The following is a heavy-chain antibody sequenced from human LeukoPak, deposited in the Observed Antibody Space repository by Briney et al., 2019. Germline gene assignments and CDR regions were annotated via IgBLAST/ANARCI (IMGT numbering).Heavy chain of an antibody. CDR1: GGTFSSYA. D-gene: IGHD6-19*01. J-gene: IGHJ4*02. Sequence: ASVKVSCKASGGTFSSYAISWVRQAPGQGLEWMGGIIPIFGTANYAQKFQGRVTITADKSTSTAYMELSSLRSEDTAVYYCEVAGSVPYYFDFWGQGTLVTVSS. V-gene: IGHV1-69*06. CDR3: EVAGSVPYYFDF. CDR2: IIPIFGTA.